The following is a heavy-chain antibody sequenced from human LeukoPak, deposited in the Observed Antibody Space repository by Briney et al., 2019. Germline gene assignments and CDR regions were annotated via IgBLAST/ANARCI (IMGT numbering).Heavy chain of an antibody. CDR2: ISYDGSNK. V-gene: IGHV3-30*18. D-gene: IGHD2-15*01. J-gene: IGHJ4*02. Sequence: GGSLGLSCAASGFTFSSYGMHWVRQAPGKGLEWVTVISYDGSNKYYADSVKGRFTISRDNSKNTLYLQMNSLRAEDTAVYYCAKDYTSGYFDYWGQGTLVTVSS. CDR3: AKDYTSGYFDY. CDR1: GFTFSSYG.